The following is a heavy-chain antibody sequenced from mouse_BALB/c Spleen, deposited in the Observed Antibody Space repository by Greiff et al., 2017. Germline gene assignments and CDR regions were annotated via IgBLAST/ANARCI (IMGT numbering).Heavy chain of an antibody. Sequence: EVKLMESGGGLVKPGGSLKLSCAASGFTFSSYAMSWVRQTPEKRLEWVASISSGGSTYYPDSVKGRFTISRDNARNILYLQMSSLRSEDTAMYYCARGGIYDGYYTWFAYWGQGTLVTVSA. V-gene: IGHV5-6-5*01. CDR3: ARGGIYDGYYTWFAY. CDR2: ISSGGST. CDR1: GFTFSSYA. J-gene: IGHJ3*01. D-gene: IGHD2-3*01.